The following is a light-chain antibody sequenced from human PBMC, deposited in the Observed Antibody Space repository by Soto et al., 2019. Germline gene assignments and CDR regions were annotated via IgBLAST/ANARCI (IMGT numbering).Light chain of an antibody. V-gene: IGKV3-20*01. CDR3: KQYGRSLT. CDR1: QSVSSSY. Sequence: EILFTQSPVTLSLSPGERATLSCRASQSVSSSYLAWYQQKPGQAPRLLIYGASSRATGIPDRFSGSGSGTDFTLTMRRLGFQYFPVYSCKQYGRSLTFGGGT. J-gene: IGKJ4*01. CDR2: GAS.